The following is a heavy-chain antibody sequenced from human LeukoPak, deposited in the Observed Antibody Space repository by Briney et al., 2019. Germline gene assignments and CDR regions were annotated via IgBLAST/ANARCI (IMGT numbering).Heavy chain of an antibody. D-gene: IGHD3-10*01. CDR3: VKRGPGNCYTH. Sequence: GGSLRLSCSASGFIFSTYPMHWVRQDPGKGLEYVSAITSNGGSTYYADSVKGGFTISRDNSKNTLYLQMSSLRTEDTAVYYCVKRGPGNCYTHWGQGTLVTVSS. CDR2: ITSNGGST. J-gene: IGHJ4*02. CDR1: GFIFSTYP. V-gene: IGHV3-64D*09.